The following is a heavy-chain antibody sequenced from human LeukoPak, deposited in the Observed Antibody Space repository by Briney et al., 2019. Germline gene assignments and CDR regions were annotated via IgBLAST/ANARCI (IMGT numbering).Heavy chain of an antibody. CDR2: ISRSGSTI. D-gene: IGHD4-17*01. J-gene: IGHJ4*02. CDR3: ARVAYGDYD. V-gene: IGHV3-48*03. Sequence: TGGSLRLSCAASGFTFSSYDMNWVRQAPGKGLEWVSYISRSGSTIYYADSVKGRFTISRDNAKDSLHLQMNSLRAEDTAVYYCARVAYGDYDWGQGTLVTVSS. CDR1: GFTFSSYD.